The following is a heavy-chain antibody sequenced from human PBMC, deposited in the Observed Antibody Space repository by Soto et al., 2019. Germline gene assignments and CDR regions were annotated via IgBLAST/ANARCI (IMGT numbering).Heavy chain of an antibody. CDR3: AGAHDYLGY. CDR2: IIPIFGTA. Sequence: ASVKVSCKASGGTYSSYAISWVRQAPGQGLEWMGGIIPIFGTANYAQKFQGRVTMTRDTSTSTVYMELSSLRSEDTAVYYCAGAHDYLGYWGQGTLVTVSS. V-gene: IGHV1-69*05. CDR1: GGTYSSYA. J-gene: IGHJ4*02. D-gene: IGHD5-12*01.